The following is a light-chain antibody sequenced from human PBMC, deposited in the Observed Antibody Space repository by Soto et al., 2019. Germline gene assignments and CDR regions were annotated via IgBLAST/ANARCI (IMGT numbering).Light chain of an antibody. CDR2: AAS. Sequence: DIQMTQSPSSLSASVGDRVTITCRASQSISSYLNWYQQKPGKAPKVLIYAASTLESGVPSRFSGSGSGTDFTLAISSLQPEDFGTYYCQQSYSTPWTFGQGTKVEI. J-gene: IGKJ1*01. CDR1: QSISSY. V-gene: IGKV1-39*01. CDR3: QQSYSTPWT.